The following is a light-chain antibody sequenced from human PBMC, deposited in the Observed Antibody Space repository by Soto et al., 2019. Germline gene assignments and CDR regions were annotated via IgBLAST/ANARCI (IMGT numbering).Light chain of an antibody. CDR1: QSVSSY. Sequence: EIAMTQSPATLSLSPGERATISCLASQSVSSYLAWYQHYPGQAPRLLMYDAANRATGIPARFSGSGSGTDFILPISSLEPEDVAVYYCQQRSNWPWTFGQGTKVDI. V-gene: IGKV3-11*01. CDR2: DAA. J-gene: IGKJ1*01. CDR3: QQRSNWPWT.